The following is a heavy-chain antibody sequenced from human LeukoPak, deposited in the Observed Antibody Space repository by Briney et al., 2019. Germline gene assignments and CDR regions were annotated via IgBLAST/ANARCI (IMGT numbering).Heavy chain of an antibody. D-gene: IGHD3-10*01. V-gene: IGHV3-21*01. CDR1: GFTFNSYS. CDR2: ISGSNSYI. CDR3: ARDGLY. Sequence: PGGPLRLSCAASGFTFNSYSMNWVRQAPGKGLEWVSSISGSNSYIYYADSMKGRFTISRDNAKNSLYLQMNSLRAEDTAVYYCARDGLYWGQGTLVTVSS. J-gene: IGHJ4*02.